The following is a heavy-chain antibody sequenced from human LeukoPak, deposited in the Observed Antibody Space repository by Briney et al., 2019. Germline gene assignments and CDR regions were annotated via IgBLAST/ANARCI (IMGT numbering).Heavy chain of an antibody. CDR3: ARKTSSIPMDNNWFDP. D-gene: IGHD2-2*02. J-gene: IGHJ5*02. Sequence: SETLSLTCTVSGGSINSGSYYWSWIRQHPGKGLEWIGYIYYSGSTYYNPSLKSRITISLDTSKNQFSPKLSSVTAADTAVYYCARKTSSIPMDNNWFDPWGQGTLVTVSS. V-gene: IGHV4-31*03. CDR1: GGSINSGSYY. CDR2: IYYSGST.